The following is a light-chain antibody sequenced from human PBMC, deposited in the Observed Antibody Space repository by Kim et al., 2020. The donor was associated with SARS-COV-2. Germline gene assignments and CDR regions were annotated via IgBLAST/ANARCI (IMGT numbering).Light chain of an antibody. CDR1: QTINTL. J-gene: IGKJ4*01. CDR3: QQYKTWPLT. V-gene: IGKV3-15*01. CDR2: DAS. Sequence: SVSPGGRATLSCRASQTINTLLAWYQQKPGRAPRLLIHDASTRATGIPARFSGSGSGTEFTLTISSLQSEDIAVYFCQQYKTWPLTFGGGTKAEI.